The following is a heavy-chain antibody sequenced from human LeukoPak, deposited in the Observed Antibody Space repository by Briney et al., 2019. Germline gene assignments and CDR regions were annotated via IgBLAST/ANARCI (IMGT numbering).Heavy chain of an antibody. Sequence: SETLSLTCTVSGGSISSSSYYWGWIRQPPGKGLEWIGSIYYSGRTYYNPSLKSRVTISVDTSKNQFSLKLSSVTAADTAVYYCARRGSSWSTDYYFDYWGQGTLVTVSS. CDR3: ARRGSSWSTDYYFDY. J-gene: IGHJ4*02. CDR2: IYYSGRT. D-gene: IGHD6-13*01. CDR1: GGSISSSSYY. V-gene: IGHV4-39*01.